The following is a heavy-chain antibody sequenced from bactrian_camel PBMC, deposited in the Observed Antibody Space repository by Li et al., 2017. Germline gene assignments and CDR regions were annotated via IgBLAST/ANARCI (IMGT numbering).Heavy chain of an antibody. CDR3: GAVPEGSLCRYDNFAY. CDR1: GSMPSVNC. V-gene: IGHV3S6*01. D-gene: IGHD3*01. J-gene: IGHJ6*01. CDR2: LYSVGGDT. Sequence: HVQLVESGGGSMQAGGSRRLSCVASGSMPSVNCLGWVRQAPGKEREGVAHLYSVGGDTYYADSVKGRFTISQDNNKNTLYLQMDSLKPEDTAIYYCGAVPEGSLCRYDNFAYSGQGTQVTVS.